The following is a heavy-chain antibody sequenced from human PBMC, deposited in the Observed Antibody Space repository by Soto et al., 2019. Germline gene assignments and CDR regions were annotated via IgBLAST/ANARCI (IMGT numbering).Heavy chain of an antibody. Sequence: GASVKVSCKASGYTFTSYDINWVRQATGQGLEWMGWMNPNSGNTGYAQKFQGRVTMTRNTSISTAYMELSSLRSEDTAVYYCARGLYTDFDWLFYIFDYWGQGTLVTVSS. V-gene: IGHV1-8*01. CDR1: GYTFTSYD. CDR2: MNPNSGNT. D-gene: IGHD3-9*01. CDR3: ARGLYTDFDWLFYIFDY. J-gene: IGHJ4*02.